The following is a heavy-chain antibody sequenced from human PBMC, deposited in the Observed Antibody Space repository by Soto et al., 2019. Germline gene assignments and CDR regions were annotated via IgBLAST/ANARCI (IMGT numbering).Heavy chain of an antibody. V-gene: IGHV4-31*03. CDR3: VRDGAGAYGLAWFGP. CDR1: GDSISRGGYY. J-gene: IGHJ5*02. CDR2: INHSGST. D-gene: IGHD2-21*01. Sequence: QVQLQESGPGLVKPSQTLSLSCTVSGDSISRGGYYWNWIRQHPRKGLEWSGYINHSGSTNYNPFLKSRVSISVDTSKNQLSLELTNVTAADTAVYYCVRDGAGAYGLAWFGPWGQGILVPVSS.